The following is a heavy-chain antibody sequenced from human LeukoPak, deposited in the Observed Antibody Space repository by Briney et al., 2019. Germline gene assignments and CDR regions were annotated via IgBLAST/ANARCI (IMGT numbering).Heavy chain of an antibody. V-gene: IGHV3-23*01. D-gene: IGHD6-6*01. J-gene: IGHJ6*02. Sequence: GGSLRLSCAASGFTFSSYAMSWVRQAPGKGLEWVSAISGSGGSTYYADSVKGRFTISRDNSKNTLYLQMNSLRAEDTAVYYCARPSQGYYYYGMDVWGQGTTVTVSS. CDR3: ARPSQGYYYYGMDV. CDR2: ISGSGGST. CDR1: GFTFSSYA.